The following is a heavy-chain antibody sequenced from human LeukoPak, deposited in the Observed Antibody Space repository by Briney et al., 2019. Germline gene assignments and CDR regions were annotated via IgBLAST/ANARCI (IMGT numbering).Heavy chain of an antibody. D-gene: IGHD6-13*01. CDR3: ASSPAAAGGSYFDH. J-gene: IGHJ4*02. V-gene: IGHV3-21*01. CDR1: GFTFSSYS. CDR2: ISSSSSYI. Sequence: GGSLRLSCAASGFTFSSYSMNWVRQAPGKGLEWVSSISSSSSYIYYADSVKGRFTISRDNAKNSLYLQMNSLRAEDTAVYYCASSPAAAGGSYFDHWGQGTLVTVSS.